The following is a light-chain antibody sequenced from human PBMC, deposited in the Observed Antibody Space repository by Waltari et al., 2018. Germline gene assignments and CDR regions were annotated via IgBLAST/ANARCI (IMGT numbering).Light chain of an antibody. CDR2: DTS. CDR3: QMYVRLPVT. J-gene: IGKJ1*01. Sequence: EIVLTQSPGTLALSPGERATLSCRASQSVGRALAWYQQKPGQAPRLLIYDTSTSATGISDKFSGIGSGTDFSLTISRVEPEDFAVYFCQMYVRLPVTFGQGTKVEVK. V-gene: IGKV3-20*01. CDR1: QSVGRA.